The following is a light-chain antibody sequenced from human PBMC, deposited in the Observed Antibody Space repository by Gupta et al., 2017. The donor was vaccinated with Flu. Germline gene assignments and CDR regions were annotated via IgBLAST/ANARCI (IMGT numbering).Light chain of an antibody. Sequence: EIVLTQSPGTLSLSPGERATLSCSASQSVSSSHLAWYQQKPGQAPRLIIYVASSSANGNTPRYSGRGYVKDFTLTSSRREDEDFAVYYLQDYGRSRTFGQGTKVEIK. J-gene: IGKJ1*01. CDR1: QSVSSSH. V-gene: IGKV3-20*01. CDR3: QDYGRSRT. CDR2: VAS.